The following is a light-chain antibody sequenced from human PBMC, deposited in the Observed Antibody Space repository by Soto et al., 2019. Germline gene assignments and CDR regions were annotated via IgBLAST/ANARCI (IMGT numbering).Light chain of an antibody. J-gene: IGKJ1*01. CDR1: QSVSNN. CDR3: QQYNNWPPWT. CDR2: DAS. V-gene: IGKV3-15*01. Sequence: ILMTQSPATLSVSPGERATLSCRASQSVSNNLAWYQQKPGQAPRLPIYDASTRATGIPARFSGSWSGTDFTLTSSGLQSEDFAVYYCQQYNNWPPWTFGQGTKVEIK.